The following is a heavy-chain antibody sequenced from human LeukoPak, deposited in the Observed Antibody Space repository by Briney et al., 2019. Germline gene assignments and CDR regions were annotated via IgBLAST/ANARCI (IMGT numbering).Heavy chain of an antibody. CDR1: GGSISSYY. CDR2: IYYSGST. J-gene: IGHJ3*02. D-gene: IGHD1-1*01. Sequence: SETLSLTCTVSGGSISSYYWSWIRQPPGKGLEWIGYIYYSGSTNYNPSLKSRVTISVDTSKNQFSLKLSSVTAADAAVYYCARVRTHAFDIWGQGTMATVSS. V-gene: IGHV4-59*01. CDR3: ARVRTHAFDI.